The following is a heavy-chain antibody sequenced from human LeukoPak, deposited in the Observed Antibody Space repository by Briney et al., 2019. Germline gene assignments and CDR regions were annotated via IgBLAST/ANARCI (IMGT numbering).Heavy chain of an antibody. CDR3: ARDGNSGYDYYYYYGMDV. Sequence: ASVKVSCKASGYTFTSYGISWVRQAPGQGLEWMGWISAYNGNTNYAQKLQGRVTMTTDTSTSTAYKELRSLRSDDTAVYYCARDGNSGYDYYYYYGMDVWGKGTTVTVSS. CDR1: GYTFTSYG. CDR2: ISAYNGNT. D-gene: IGHD5-12*01. J-gene: IGHJ6*04. V-gene: IGHV1-18*04.